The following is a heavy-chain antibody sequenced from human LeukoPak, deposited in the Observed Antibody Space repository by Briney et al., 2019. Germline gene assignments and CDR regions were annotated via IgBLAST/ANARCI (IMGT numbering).Heavy chain of an antibody. V-gene: IGHV3-49*04. CDR3: TRRYCSSINCPRHFDF. CDR1: GFTFDDYA. J-gene: IGHJ4*02. D-gene: IGHD2-2*01. Sequence: PGRXLRLSCTTSGFTFDDYAMSWVRQAPGKGLEWVGFIRSKAYGGTAEYAASVKGRFTISRDDSKNIAYLQMNSLKTEDTAVYYCTRRYCSSINCPRHFDFWGQGTLVTVSS. CDR2: IRSKAYGGTA.